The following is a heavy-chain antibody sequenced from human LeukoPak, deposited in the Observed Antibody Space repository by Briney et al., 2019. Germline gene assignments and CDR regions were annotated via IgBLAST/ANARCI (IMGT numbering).Heavy chain of an antibody. D-gene: IGHD3-22*01. CDR1: GGSISSYY. CDR2: IYYSGST. CDR3: ARGDSRGYHPLFY. J-gene: IGHJ4*02. V-gene: IGHV4-59*01. Sequence: SETLSLTCTVSGGSISSYYWSWIRQPPGKGLEWIGYIYYSGSTNYNPSLKSRVTISVDTSKNQFSLKLSSVTAADTAVYYCARGDSRGYHPLFYWGQGTLVTVSS.